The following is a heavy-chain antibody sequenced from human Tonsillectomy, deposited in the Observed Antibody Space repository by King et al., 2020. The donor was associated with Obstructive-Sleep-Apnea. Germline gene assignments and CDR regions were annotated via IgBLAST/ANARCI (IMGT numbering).Heavy chain of an antibody. CDR1: GFIFSSYN. D-gene: IGHD4-17*01. V-gene: IGHV3-21*01. J-gene: IGHJ4*02. CDR2: IGGSTSYI. Sequence: VQLVESGGGLVKPGGSLRLSCAASGFIFSSYNMHWVRQAPGKGLEWVSSIGGSTSYIYYADSVKGRFTISRDNAKNSLYLEMNNLRAEDTAIYYCARPCVTDYGDFGNWGQGTLVTVSS. CDR3: ARPCVTDYGDFGN.